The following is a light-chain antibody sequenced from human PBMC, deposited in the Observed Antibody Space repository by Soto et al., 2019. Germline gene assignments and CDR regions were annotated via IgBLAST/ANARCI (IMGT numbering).Light chain of an antibody. V-gene: IGLV2-14*01. CDR2: EVR. CDR3: SSYTSKSSLI. CDR1: SRDVGGYNL. J-gene: IGLJ2*01. Sequence: QSALTQPASVSGSPGQSITISCTGTSRDVGGYNLVSWYQQHPGRAPQLIIYEVRNRPSGISFRFSGSKSGNTASLTISGLQAEDEADYYCSSYTSKSSLIFGGGTKLTVL.